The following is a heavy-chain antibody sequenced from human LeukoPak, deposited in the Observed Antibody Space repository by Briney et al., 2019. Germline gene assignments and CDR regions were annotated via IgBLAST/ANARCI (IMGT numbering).Heavy chain of an antibody. V-gene: IGHV4-4*07. CDR3: AGIVLKEAAQFNF. Sequence: SETLSLTCTVSGGSIGNYYWTWIRQPAGKGLEWIGRIHTSGSTNYNPSLKSRLIMSVDTSKSQFSLKLNSVTAADTAVYFCAGIVLKEAAQFNFWGQGTRVTVSS. J-gene: IGHJ4*02. D-gene: IGHD2-8*01. CDR1: GGSIGNYY. CDR2: IHTSGST.